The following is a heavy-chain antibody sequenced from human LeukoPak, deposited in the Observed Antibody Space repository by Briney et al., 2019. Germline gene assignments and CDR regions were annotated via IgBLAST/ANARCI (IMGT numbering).Heavy chain of an antibody. V-gene: IGHV3-7*03. CDR1: GFTFSTSW. Sequence: PGGSLRLSCAASGFTFSTSWMTWVRQAPGKGLEWVASINQDGGEIHYVDSVKGRFTISRDNAKNSLYLQMNSLRAEDTAVYYCASLGEQWLVQYLHYWGQGTLVTVSS. CDR2: INQDGGEI. CDR3: ASLGEQWLVQYLHY. D-gene: IGHD6-19*01. J-gene: IGHJ4*02.